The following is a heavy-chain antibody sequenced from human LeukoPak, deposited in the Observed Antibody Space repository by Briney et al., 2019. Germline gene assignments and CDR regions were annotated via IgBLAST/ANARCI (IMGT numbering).Heavy chain of an antibody. CDR3: ARSPGLLWFGEFPPDY. CDR2: ISAYNGNT. D-gene: IGHD3-10*01. Sequence: ASVKVSCKASGGTFSSYGISWVRQAPGQGLEWMGWISAYNGNTNYAQKLQGRVTMTTDTSTSTAYMELRSLRSDDTAVYYCARSPGLLWFGEFPPDYWGQGTLVTVSS. J-gene: IGHJ4*02. CDR1: GGTFSSYG. V-gene: IGHV1-18*01.